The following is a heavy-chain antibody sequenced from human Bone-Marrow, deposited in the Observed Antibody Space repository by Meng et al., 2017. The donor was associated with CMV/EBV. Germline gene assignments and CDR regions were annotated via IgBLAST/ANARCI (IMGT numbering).Heavy chain of an antibody. CDR1: GGSISSYY. Sequence: SETLSLTCTVSGGSISSYYWSWIRQPPGKGLEWIGYIYYSGSTNYNPSLKSRVTISVDTSKNQFSLNLSSVTAADTAVYYCARGTYSTSWYWFDPWGQGNLVTVSS. V-gene: IGHV4-59*12. J-gene: IGHJ5*02. CDR3: ARGTYSTSWYWFDP. D-gene: IGHD6-13*01. CDR2: IYYSGST.